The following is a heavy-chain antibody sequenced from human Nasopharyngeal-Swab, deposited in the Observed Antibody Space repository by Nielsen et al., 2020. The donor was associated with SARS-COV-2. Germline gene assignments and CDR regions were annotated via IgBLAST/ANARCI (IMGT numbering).Heavy chain of an antibody. V-gene: IGHV1-46*01. D-gene: IGHD3-10*01. CDR3: ARVGFGESLDY. Sequence: ASVKVSCKASGYTFTSYYMHWVRQAPGQGLEWMGIINPSGGSTNYAQKFQGRVTITADESTSTAYMELSSLRSEDTAVYYCARVGFGESLDYWGQGTLVTVSS. CDR2: INPSGGST. J-gene: IGHJ4*02. CDR1: GYTFTSYY.